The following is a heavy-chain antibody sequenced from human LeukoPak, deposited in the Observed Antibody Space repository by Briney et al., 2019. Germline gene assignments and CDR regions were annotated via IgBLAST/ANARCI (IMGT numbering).Heavy chain of an antibody. CDR2: IHYSGAT. V-gene: IGHV4-59*08. D-gene: IGHD2-21*02. J-gene: IGHJ4*02. CDR1: GGSINYDY. CDR3: ATLRGASTAVFDS. Sequence: PSETLSLTCTVSGGSINYDYWSWIRQPPGRRLEWIGYIHYSGATNYSPSLNSRVTISVDTSKNQFSLKLSSVTAADTALYYCATLRGASTAVFDSWGQGTLVTVSS.